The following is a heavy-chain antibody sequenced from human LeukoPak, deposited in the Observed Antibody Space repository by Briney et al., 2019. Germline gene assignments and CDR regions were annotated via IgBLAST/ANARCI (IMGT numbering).Heavy chain of an antibody. J-gene: IGHJ6*03. CDR1: GFTLSSYS. V-gene: IGHV3-21*01. CDR3: ARDRYIVVVVAVMDV. CDR2: ISSSSSYI. D-gene: IGHD2-15*01. Sequence: PGGSLRLSCAASGFTLSSYSMNWVRQAPGKGLEWVSSISSSSSYIYYADSVKGRFTISRDNAKNSLYLQMNSLRAEDTAVYYCARDRYIVVVVAVMDVWGKGTTVTVSS.